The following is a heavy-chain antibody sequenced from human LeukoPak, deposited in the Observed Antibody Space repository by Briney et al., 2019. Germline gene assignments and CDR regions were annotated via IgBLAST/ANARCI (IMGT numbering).Heavy chain of an antibody. Sequence: GGSLRLSCAASGLTFSSYEMNWVRQAPGKGLEWVSSISRGGISIYYADSVKGRFTISRDNAKNSLYLQMNSLRAEDTAVYYCAKSGGSGYSEYYYDYWGQGTLVTVSS. V-gene: IGHV3-48*03. J-gene: IGHJ4*02. CDR1: GLTFSSYE. D-gene: IGHD3-22*01. CDR3: AKSGGSGYSEYYYDY. CDR2: ISRGGISI.